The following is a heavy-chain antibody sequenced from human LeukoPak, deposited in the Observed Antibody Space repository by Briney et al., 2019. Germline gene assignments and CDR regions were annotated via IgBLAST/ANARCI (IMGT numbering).Heavy chain of an antibody. J-gene: IGHJ4*02. CDR2: IKSKTDGGTT. V-gene: IGHV3-15*01. CDR1: GFTFSNAW. Sequence: GGSLRLSCAASGFTFSNAWMSWVRQAPGKGLEWVGRIKSKTDGGTTDYAAPVKGRFTISRDDSKNTLYLQMNSLKTEDTAVYYCTTDAGIVGATTPEYYFDYWGQGTLVTVSS. D-gene: IGHD1-26*01. CDR3: TTDAGIVGATTPEYYFDY.